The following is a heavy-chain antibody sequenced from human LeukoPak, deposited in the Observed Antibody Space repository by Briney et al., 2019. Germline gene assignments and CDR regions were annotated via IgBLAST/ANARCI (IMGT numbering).Heavy chain of an antibody. CDR3: AREEIAFDI. CDR2: IWYDGSNK. V-gene: IGHV3-33*01. J-gene: IGHJ3*02. CDR1: GFTFSSYG. Sequence: GGSLRLSCAASGFTFSSYGMHWVRQAPGKGLERVAVIWYDGSNKYYADSVKGRFTISRDNSKNTLYLQMNSLRAEDTAVYYCAREEIAFDIWGQGTMVTVSS.